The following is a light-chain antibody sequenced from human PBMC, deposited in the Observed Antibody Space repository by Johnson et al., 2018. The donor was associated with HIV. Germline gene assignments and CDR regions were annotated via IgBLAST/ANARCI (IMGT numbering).Light chain of an antibody. V-gene: IGLV1-51*01. CDR1: SSNIGNNY. J-gene: IGLJ1*01. CDR2: DNN. CDR3: GTWDSSLSAPV. Sequence: QPVLTQPPSVSAAPGQKVTISCSGSSSNIGNNYVSWYQQLPGRAPKLLIYDNNKRPSGIPDRFSGSKSGTSATLGITGLQTGDEADYYCGTWDSSLSAPVVGTGTKVTVL.